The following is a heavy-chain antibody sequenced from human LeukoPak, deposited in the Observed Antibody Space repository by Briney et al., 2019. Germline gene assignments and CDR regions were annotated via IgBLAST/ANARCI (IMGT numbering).Heavy chain of an antibody. CDR1: GFTFSSYS. J-gene: IGHJ4*02. Sequence: GGSLRLSCAASGFTFSSYSMNWVRQAPGKGLEWVGFIRSKAYGGTTDYAAPVKGRFTISRDDSKNTLYLQMNSLKTEDTAVYYCTTEVVVVVAATPFGYWGQGTLVTVSS. CDR3: TTEVVVVVAATPFGY. V-gene: IGHV3-15*01. D-gene: IGHD2-15*01. CDR2: IRSKAYGGTT.